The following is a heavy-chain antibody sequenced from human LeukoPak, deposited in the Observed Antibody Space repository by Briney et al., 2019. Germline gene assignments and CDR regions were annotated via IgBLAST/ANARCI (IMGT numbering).Heavy chain of an antibody. D-gene: IGHD7-27*01. Sequence: SQTLSLTCTVSGGSISSGSYYWSWIRQPAGKGLEWIGRIYTSGSTNYNPSLKSRVTISVDTSKNQFSLKLSSVTAADTAVYYCARELGTSWFDPWGQGTLVTVSS. V-gene: IGHV4-61*02. J-gene: IGHJ5*02. CDR2: IYTSGST. CDR1: GGSISSGSYY. CDR3: ARELGTSWFDP.